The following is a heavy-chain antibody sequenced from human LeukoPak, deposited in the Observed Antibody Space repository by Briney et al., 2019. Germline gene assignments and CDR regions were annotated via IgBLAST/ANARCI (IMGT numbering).Heavy chain of an antibody. CDR1: GFTFSSYV. Sequence: GGSLRLSCAASGFTFSSYVMNWVRQAPGKGLEWVSAISGRDGGTYYADPVKGRFTISRDNSKNTLYLQMNSLRAEDTAVYYCAKVYTGIDYWGQGTLVTVSS. J-gene: IGHJ4*02. V-gene: IGHV3-23*01. CDR3: AKVYTGIDY. D-gene: IGHD2-2*02. CDR2: ISGRDGGT.